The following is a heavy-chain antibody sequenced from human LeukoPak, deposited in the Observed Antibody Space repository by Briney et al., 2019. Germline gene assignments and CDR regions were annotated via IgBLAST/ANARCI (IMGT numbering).Heavy chain of an antibody. CDR1: GFTFSSYW. J-gene: IGHJ4*02. D-gene: IGHD3-22*01. Sequence: GGSLRLSCAAPGFTFSSYWMHWVRQAPGKGLVWVSRINSDGSSTSYADSVKGRFTISRDNAKNTLYLQMNSLRAEDTAVYYCANTYYYDSSGYGVGYWGQGTLATVSS. V-gene: IGHV3-74*01. CDR3: ANTYYYDSSGYGVGY. CDR2: INSDGSST.